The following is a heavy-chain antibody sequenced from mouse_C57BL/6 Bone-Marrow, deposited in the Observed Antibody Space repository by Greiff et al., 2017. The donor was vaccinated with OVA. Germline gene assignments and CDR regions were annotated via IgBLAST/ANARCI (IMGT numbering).Heavy chain of an antibody. V-gene: IGHV1-9*01. D-gene: IGHD2-2*01. CDR2: ILPGSGST. Sequence: QVQLKESGAELMKPGASVKLSCKATGYTFTGYWIEWVKQRPGHGLEWIGEILPGSGSTNYNEKFKGKATFTADTSSNTAYMQLSSLTTEDSAIYYCARRRLRRRAWFAYWGQGTLVTVSA. J-gene: IGHJ3*01. CDR1: GYTFTGYW. CDR3: ARRRLRRRAWFAY.